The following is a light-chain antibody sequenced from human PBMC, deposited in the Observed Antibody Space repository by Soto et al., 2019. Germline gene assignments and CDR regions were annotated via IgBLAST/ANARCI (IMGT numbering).Light chain of an antibody. CDR2: GAS. CDR3: QQYDTSPRT. J-gene: IGKJ1*01. Sequence: EVMLTQSPGTLSLSPGERATLSCRASQSVSSNYLAWYQQKSGQAPRLLIYGASNRATGIPDRFSGSGSGTDFTLTIRRLEPEDFPVYSCQQYDTSPRTFGQGTKVEFK. V-gene: IGKV3-20*01. CDR1: QSVSSNY.